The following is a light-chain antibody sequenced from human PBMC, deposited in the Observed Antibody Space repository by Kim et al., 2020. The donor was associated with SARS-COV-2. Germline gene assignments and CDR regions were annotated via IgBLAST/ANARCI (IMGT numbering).Light chain of an antibody. Sequence: QTVVTQEPSFSVSPGGTVTLTCGLSSGSVSTSYSPSWYQQTPGQAPRTLIYNTNTRSSGVPDRFSGSILGNKAALTITGAQADDESDYYCVLYMGSGIWVFGRGTQLTVL. CDR3: VLYMGSGIWV. J-gene: IGLJ3*02. CDR1: SGSVSTSYS. V-gene: IGLV8-61*01. CDR2: NTN.